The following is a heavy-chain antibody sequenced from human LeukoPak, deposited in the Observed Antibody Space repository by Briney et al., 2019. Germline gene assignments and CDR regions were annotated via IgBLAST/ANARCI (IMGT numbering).Heavy chain of an antibody. V-gene: IGHV3-49*04. CDR3: GASHCSSTSCSSYYFDY. J-gene: IGHJ4*02. D-gene: IGHD2-2*01. Sequence: PGGSLRLSCTASGFTFGDYAMSWVRQAPGKGLEWVGFIRSKAYGGTTEYAASVKGRFTISRDDSKGIAYLQMNSLKTEDTAVYYCGASHCSSTSCSSYYFDYWGQGTLVTVSS. CDR1: GFTFGDYA. CDR2: IRSKAYGGTT.